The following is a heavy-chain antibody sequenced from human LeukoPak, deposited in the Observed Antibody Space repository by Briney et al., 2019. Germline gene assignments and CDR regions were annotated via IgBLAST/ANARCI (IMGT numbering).Heavy chain of an antibody. V-gene: IGHV3-30*04. CDR2: ISHDGSNK. Sequence: GGSLRLSCAASGFTFSSYAMHWVRQAPGKGLEWVAVISHDGSNKYYADSVKGRFTISRDNSKNTLYLQMNSLRAEDTAVYYCASLVAVAGSFDYWGQGTLVTVSS. CDR3: ASLVAVAGSFDY. J-gene: IGHJ4*02. D-gene: IGHD6-19*01. CDR1: GFTFSSYA.